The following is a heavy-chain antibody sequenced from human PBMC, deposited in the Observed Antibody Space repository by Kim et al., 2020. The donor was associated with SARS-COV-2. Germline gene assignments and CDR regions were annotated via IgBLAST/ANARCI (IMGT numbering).Heavy chain of an antibody. J-gene: IGHJ6*03. V-gene: IGHV1-8*01. D-gene: IGHD3-10*01. Sequence: ASVKVSCKASGYTFTSYDINWVRQATGQGLEWMGWMNPNSGNTGYAQKFQGRVTMTRNTSISTAYMELSSLRSEDTAVYYCASLGEYYYGSGSQYAGGDYYYYMDVWGKGTTVTVSS. CDR3: ASLGEYYYGSGSQYAGGDYYYYMDV. CDR1: GYTFTSYD. CDR2: MNPNSGNT.